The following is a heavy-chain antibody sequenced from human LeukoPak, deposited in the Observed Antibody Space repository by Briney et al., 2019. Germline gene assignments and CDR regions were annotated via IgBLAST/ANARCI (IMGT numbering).Heavy chain of an antibody. CDR2: IWYDGSNK. J-gene: IGHJ3*02. CDR1: GFTFSSYG. Sequence: PGGSLRLSCAASGFTFSSYGMHWVRQAPGKGVEWVAVIWYDGSNKYYADSVKGRFTISGDNSKNTLYLQMNSLRAEDTAVYYCARDLSKAVAAYAFDIWGQGTMVTVSS. V-gene: IGHV3-33*01. D-gene: IGHD6-19*01. CDR3: ARDLSKAVAAYAFDI.